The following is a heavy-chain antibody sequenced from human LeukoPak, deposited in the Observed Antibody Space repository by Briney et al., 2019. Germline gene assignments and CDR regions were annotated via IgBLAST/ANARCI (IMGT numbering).Heavy chain of an antibody. Sequence: GGSLRLSCAASGFTLSSYGMHWVRQAPGKGLQWVAVIWFDGSNTYYADSVKGRFTISRDNSKNTLYLRMNSLRAEDTAVYYCARFATARYDYWGQGTLVTVSS. CDR2: IWFDGSNT. J-gene: IGHJ4*02. D-gene: IGHD3-9*01. CDR3: ARFATARYDY. CDR1: GFTLSSYG. V-gene: IGHV3-33*01.